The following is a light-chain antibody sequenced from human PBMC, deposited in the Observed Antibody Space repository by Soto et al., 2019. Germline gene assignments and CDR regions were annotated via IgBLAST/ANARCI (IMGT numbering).Light chain of an antibody. V-gene: IGLV2-14*03. J-gene: IGLJ1*01. Sequence: QSALTQPASVSGSPGQSITISCTGTTSDVGGYNSVSWYQQRPGKVPRLIIYDVSNRPSGVSNRFSGSKSGNTAFLAISGLQADDEAAYYCCSYTTSSAYVFGTGTKVTVL. CDR1: TSDVGGYNS. CDR3: CSYTTSSAYV. CDR2: DVS.